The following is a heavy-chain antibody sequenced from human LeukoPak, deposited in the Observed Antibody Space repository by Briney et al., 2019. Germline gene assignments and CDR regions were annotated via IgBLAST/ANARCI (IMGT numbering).Heavy chain of an antibody. CDR3: ARVSAPAIDY. CDR2: IKQDGSEK. CDR1: GFTFSSYW. V-gene: IGHV3-7*01. J-gene: IGHJ4*02. D-gene: IGHD5-18*01. Sequence: GGSLRLSCAASGFTFSSYWMSWVRQAPGKGLEWVANIKQDGSEKYYVDSVKGRVTISRDNAKNSLYLQVKRLRVKDTAVYYCARVSAPAIDYWGQGTLVTVSS.